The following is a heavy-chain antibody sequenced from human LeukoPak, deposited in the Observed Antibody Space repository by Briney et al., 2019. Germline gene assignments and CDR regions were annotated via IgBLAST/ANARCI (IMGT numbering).Heavy chain of an antibody. J-gene: IGHJ4*02. CDR1: GYTFTGYY. CDR2: INPNSGGT. Sequence: ASVKVSCKASGYTFTGYYMHWVRQAPGQGLEWMGWINPNSGGTNYAQKFQGRVTITRDTSASTAYMELSSLRSEDTAVYYCARVVVVAASPVFDYWGQGTLVTVSS. D-gene: IGHD2-15*01. V-gene: IGHV1-2*02. CDR3: ARVVVVAASPVFDY.